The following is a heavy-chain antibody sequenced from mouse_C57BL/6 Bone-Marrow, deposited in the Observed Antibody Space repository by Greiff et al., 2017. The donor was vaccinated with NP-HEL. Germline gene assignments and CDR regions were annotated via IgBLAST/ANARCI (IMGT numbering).Heavy chain of an antibody. V-gene: IGHV1-81*01. CDR1: GYTFPSYG. D-gene: IGHD1-1*01. CDR2: IYPRSGNT. Sequence: VKLQQSGAELARPGASVKLSCKASGYTFPSYGISWVKQRTGQGLEWIGEIYPRSGNTSYNEKFKGKATLTANKYSSPAYMELRSLTSEDSAVYFCARGDYYYGSSWYFDVWGTGTTVTVSS. CDR3: ARGDYYYGSSWYFDV. J-gene: IGHJ1*03.